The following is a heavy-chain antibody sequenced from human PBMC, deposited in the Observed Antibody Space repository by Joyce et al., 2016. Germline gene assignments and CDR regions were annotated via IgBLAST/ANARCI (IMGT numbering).Heavy chain of an antibody. CDR1: GFPLSSYW. D-gene: IGHD2-2*01. V-gene: IGHV3-74*01. Sequence: EVQLVESGGGLVQPGGSLRLSCAASGFPLSSYWLHWVRQAPGKGLVCVSRINSDGSSIKSADSVEGRFTISRDNAKNTLYLQMNSLGAEDTAVYYCARGIAVAPRSAMDVWGQGTTVTVSS. CDR3: ARGIAVAPRSAMDV. J-gene: IGHJ6*02. CDR2: INSDGSSI.